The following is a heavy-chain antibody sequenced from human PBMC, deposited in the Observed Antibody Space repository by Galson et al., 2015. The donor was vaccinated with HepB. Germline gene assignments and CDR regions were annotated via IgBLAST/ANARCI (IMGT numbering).Heavy chain of an antibody. CDR3: ASRGYCSSTSCNRFYYYGMDV. V-gene: IGHV1-8*01. Sequence: SVKVSCKASGYTFTSYDINWVRQATGQGLEWMGWMNPNSGNTGYAQKFQGRVTMTRNTSISTAYMELSSLRSEDTAVYYCASRGYCSSTSCNRFYYYGMDVWGQGTTVTVSS. CDR2: MNPNSGNT. J-gene: IGHJ6*02. CDR1: GYTFTSYD. D-gene: IGHD2-2*01.